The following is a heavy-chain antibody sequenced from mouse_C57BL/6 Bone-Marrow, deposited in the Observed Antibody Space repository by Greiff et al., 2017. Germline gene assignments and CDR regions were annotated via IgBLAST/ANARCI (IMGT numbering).Heavy chain of an antibody. CDR3: ARGGDYFAY. J-gene: IGHJ3*01. CDR2: LYPGGGYT. V-gene: IGHV1-63*01. Sequence: VQLQQSGAELVRPGTSVKMSCKASGYTFTNYWIGWAKQRPGHGLEWIGDLYPGGGYTNYNETFKGKATLTADKSSSTASMQFSSLTSEDSAIYYCARGGDYFAYWGQGTLVTVSA. D-gene: IGHD2-4*01. CDR1: GYTFTNYW.